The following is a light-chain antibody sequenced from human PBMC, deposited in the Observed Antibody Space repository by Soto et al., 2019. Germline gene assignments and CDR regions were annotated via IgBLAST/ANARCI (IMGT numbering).Light chain of an antibody. CDR2: DVT. CDR3: SSYTSTNTLV. Sequence: QSVLTQPASVSGSPGQSITISCTGTRSDVGGYNFVSWYQQHPGKVPKLLIYDVTHRPSGVSNRFSASKSANTASLTISGLQADDEADYYCSSYTSTNTLVFGGGTKVTVL. V-gene: IGLV2-14*01. CDR1: RSDVGGYNF. J-gene: IGLJ2*01.